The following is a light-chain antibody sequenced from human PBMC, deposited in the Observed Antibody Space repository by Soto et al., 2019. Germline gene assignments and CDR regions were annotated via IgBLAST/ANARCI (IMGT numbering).Light chain of an antibody. CDR1: HDLGTDY. Sequence: DIVLTQSPGTLSLSPGEGATLSCRSSHDLGTDYLAWYQQKPGQAPTLLIFGASRRASGVPDRFTGSGSGTDFTLTVSRLEPEDFGVYYCQQFVNSPYMYTFGQGTRLEIK. CDR2: GAS. V-gene: IGKV3-20*01. J-gene: IGKJ5*01. CDR3: QQFVNSPYMYT.